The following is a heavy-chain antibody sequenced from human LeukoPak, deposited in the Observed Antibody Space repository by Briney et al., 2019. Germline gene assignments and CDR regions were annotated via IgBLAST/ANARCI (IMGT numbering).Heavy chain of an antibody. V-gene: IGHV4-39*01. J-gene: IGHJ3*02. CDR2: IYYFGTT. CDR1: GGPISTSSYY. CDR3: ARQSGDYVWGSYRPADAFDI. D-gene: IGHD3-16*02. Sequence: SETLSLTCTVSGGPISTSSYYWGWVRQPPGKGLEWIGSIYYFGTTYYNPSLKSRVTISVDTSKNQFSLKLSSVTAADTAVYYCARQSGDYVWGSYRPADAFDIWGQGTMVTASS.